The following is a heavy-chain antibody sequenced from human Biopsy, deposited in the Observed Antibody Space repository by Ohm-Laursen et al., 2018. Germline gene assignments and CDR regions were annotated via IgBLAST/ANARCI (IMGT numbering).Heavy chain of an antibody. V-gene: IGHV1-69*06. CDR1: GGTFRSDA. D-gene: IGHD1-26*01. Sequence: GSSVKASCKASGGTFRSDAISWVRQAPGQGLEWMGGLVPMFGTAKYSQKFQDRVTITADTSTSTAYMVLSSLRSEDTAVYYCARGGGGILWLGKPSGRYFDAWGQGTLVTVSP. CDR2: LVPMFGTA. CDR3: ARGGGGILWLGKPSGRYFDA. J-gene: IGHJ5*02.